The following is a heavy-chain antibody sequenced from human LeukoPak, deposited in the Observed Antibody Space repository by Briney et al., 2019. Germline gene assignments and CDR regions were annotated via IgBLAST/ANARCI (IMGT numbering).Heavy chain of an antibody. CDR3: ARWGIAAAAPYYYYGMDV. J-gene: IGHJ6*02. CDR2: MNPNSGNT. V-gene: IGHV1-8*01. D-gene: IGHD6-13*01. CDR1: GYTFTSYD. Sequence: ASVKVSCKASGYTFTSYDINWVRQATGQGLEWMGWMNPNSGNTGYAQKFQGRVTMTRNTSISTAYMELSSLRSEDTAVYYCARWGIAAAAPYYYYGMDVWGQGTTVTVSS.